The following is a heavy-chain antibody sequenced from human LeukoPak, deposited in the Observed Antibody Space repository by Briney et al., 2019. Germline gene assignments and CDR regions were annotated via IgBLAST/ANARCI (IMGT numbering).Heavy chain of an antibody. D-gene: IGHD6-13*01. CDR2: ISYDGSNK. CDR1: GFTFSSYA. Sequence: GGSLRLSCAASGFTFSSYATHWVRQAPGKGLEWVAVISYDGSNKYYADSVKGRFTISRDNSKNTLYLQMNSLRAEDTAVYYCARDPKQQLVLIHYYYGMDVWGQGTTVTVSS. CDR3: ARDPKQQLVLIHYYYGMDV. J-gene: IGHJ6*02. V-gene: IGHV3-30-3*01.